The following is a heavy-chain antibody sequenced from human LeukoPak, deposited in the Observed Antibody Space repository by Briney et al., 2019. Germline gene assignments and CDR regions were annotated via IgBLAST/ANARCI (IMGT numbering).Heavy chain of an antibody. CDR3: CFGVLSSVFFDY. D-gene: IGHD3-3*01. CDR2: INVGGATA. CDR1: GFTFSDYA. V-gene: IGHV3-23*01. Sequence: PGGSLRLSCSASGFTFSDYALNWVRQAPGKGVVWVSTINVGGATAYYADSVKGRFTTSRDTSKNTLYLYMNSLRAEDTALYYCCFGVLSSVFFDYWGQGTPVTVSS. J-gene: IGHJ4*02.